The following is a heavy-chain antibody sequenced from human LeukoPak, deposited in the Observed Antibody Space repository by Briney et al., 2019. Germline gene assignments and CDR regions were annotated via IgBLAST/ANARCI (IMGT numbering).Heavy chain of an antibody. Sequence: SETLSLTCTASGGSISSSSYYWGWIRQPPGKGLEWIGSIYYSGSTYYNPSLKSRVTISVDTSKNQFSLKLSSVTAADTAVYYCARVAEYYYGSGSHIFDYWGQGTLVTVSS. D-gene: IGHD3-10*01. CDR2: IYYSGST. J-gene: IGHJ4*02. CDR3: ARVAEYYYGSGSHIFDY. V-gene: IGHV4-39*07. CDR1: GGSISSSSYY.